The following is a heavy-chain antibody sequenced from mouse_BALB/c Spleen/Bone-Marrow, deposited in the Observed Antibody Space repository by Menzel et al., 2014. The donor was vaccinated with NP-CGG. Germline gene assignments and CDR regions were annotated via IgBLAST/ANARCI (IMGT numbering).Heavy chain of an antibody. J-gene: IGHJ3*01. CDR2: IFPGDGST. V-gene: IGHV1-85*01. Sequence: QVQLKQSGAELVKPGASVKLPCKVSGYTFTSYDINWVRQRPEQGLEWIGWIFPGDGSTKYNEKFKGKATLTTDKSSSTAYMQLSRLTSEDSAVYFCARRVYYDYDGGAWFAYWGQGTLVTVSA. D-gene: IGHD2-4*01. CDR1: GYTFTSYD. CDR3: ARRVYYDYDGGAWFAY.